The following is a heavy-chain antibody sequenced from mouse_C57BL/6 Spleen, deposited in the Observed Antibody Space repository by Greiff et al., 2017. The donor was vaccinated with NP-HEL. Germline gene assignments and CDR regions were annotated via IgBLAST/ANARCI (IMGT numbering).Heavy chain of an antibody. CDR2: ISDGGSYT. CDR3: GRDRDSKRGYAMDY. D-gene: IGHD2-5*01. J-gene: IGHJ4*01. CDR1: GFTFSSYA. V-gene: IGHV5-4*01. Sequence: EVQRVESGGGLVKPGGSLKLSCAASGFTFSSYAMSWVRQTPEKRLEWVATISDGGSYTYYPDNVKGRFTISRDNAKNNLYLQMSHLKSEDTAMYYCGRDRDSKRGYAMDYWGQGTSVTVSS.